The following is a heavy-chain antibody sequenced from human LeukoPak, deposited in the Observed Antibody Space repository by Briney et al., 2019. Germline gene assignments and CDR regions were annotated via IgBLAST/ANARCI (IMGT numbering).Heavy chain of an antibody. CDR3: ARLVGVNIVVVPAASDGMDV. CDR2: IYPGDSDT. Sequence: GESLKIPCKGSGYSFTSYWIGWVRQMPGKGLEWMGIIYPGDSDTRYSPSFQGQVTISADKSISTAYLQWSSLKASDTAMYYCARLVGVNIVVVPAASDGMDVWGQGTTVTVSS. V-gene: IGHV5-51*01. CDR1: GYSFTSYW. D-gene: IGHD2-2*01. J-gene: IGHJ6*02.